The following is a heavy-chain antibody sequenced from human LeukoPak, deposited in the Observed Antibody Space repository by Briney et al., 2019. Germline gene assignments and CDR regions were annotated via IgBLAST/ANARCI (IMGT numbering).Heavy chain of an antibody. CDR3: AKVKAFGGVIVNDAFDI. CDR1: GFTFSSYA. D-gene: IGHD3-16*02. V-gene: IGHV3-23*01. J-gene: IGHJ3*02. CDR2: ISGSGGST. Sequence: PGGSLRLSCAASGFTFSSYAMSWVRQAPGKGLEWVSAISGSGGSTYYADSVKGRFTISRDNSKNTLYLQMNGLRAEDTAVYYCAKVKAFGGVIVNDAFDIWGQGTMVTVSS.